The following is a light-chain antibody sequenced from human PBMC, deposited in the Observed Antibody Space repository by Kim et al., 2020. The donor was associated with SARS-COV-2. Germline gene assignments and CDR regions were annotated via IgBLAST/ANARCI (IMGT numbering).Light chain of an antibody. CDR3: QQGSTTPYT. V-gene: IGKV1-39*01. CDR1: QTICTN. Sequence: ESRGDRVTRSCRASQTICTNLNGYQQKTGKAPKLLIYAASSLQTGVPSRFSGAGSGTDFTLTINSLQPEDFATYYCQQGSTTPYTFGPGTKVDIK. J-gene: IGKJ3*01. CDR2: AAS.